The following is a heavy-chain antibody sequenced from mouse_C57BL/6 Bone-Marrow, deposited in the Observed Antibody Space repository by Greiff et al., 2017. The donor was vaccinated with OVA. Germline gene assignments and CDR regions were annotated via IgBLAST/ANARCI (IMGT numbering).Heavy chain of an antibody. J-gene: IGHJ3*01. Sequence: DVMLVESGGGLVQPKGSLKLSCAASGFSFNTYAMNWVRQAPGKGLEWVARIRSKSNNYATYYADSVKDRFTISRDDSESMLYLQMNNLKTEETAMYYCVRHGIYYGSSPWFAYWGQGTLVTVSA. D-gene: IGHD1-1*01. CDR2: IRSKSNNYAT. CDR1: GFSFNTYA. V-gene: IGHV10-1*01. CDR3: VRHGIYYGSSPWFAY.